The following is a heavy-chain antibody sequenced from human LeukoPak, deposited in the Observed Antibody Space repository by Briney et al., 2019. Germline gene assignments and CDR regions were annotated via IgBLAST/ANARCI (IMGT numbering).Heavy chain of an antibody. Sequence: ASVKVSCKASGYTFIDYYMHWVRQAPGQGLEWMGIINPRGGSTIYAQDFQGRVTLTRDTSTSTVYMELSSLRSEDTAVYYCARRYYDNTGHSYGYYFDYWGQGTLVTVSS. V-gene: IGHV1-46*01. J-gene: IGHJ4*02. CDR3: ARRYYDNTGHSYGYYFDY. D-gene: IGHD3-22*01. CDR1: GYTFIDYY. CDR2: INPRGGST.